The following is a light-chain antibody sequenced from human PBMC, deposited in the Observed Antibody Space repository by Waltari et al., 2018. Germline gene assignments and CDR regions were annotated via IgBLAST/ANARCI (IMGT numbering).Light chain of an antibody. Sequence: DIQMIQSPSSLSASVGDRVPITCRASQSISSYLNWYQQKPGKAPKLLNYAASSLQSGVPSRFSGSGSGTDFTLTISSLQPEDFATYYCQQSYSTPPLTFGGGTKVEIK. CDR2: AAS. J-gene: IGKJ4*01. CDR1: QSISSY. CDR3: QQSYSTPPLT. V-gene: IGKV1-39*01.